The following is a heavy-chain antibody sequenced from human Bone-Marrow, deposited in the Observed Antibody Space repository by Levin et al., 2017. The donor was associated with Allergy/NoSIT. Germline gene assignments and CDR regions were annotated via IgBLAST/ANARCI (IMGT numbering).Heavy chain of an antibody. D-gene: IGHD2-15*01. Sequence: GGSLRLSCAASGFSLSGHAMSWVRQAPGKGLQWVSAISGNGDKTYYADSLKGRFTISRDPSGNTVFLHMNSLSADDTAIYYCAKDRPVLPTADNDGIDVWGQGTMVIVSS. J-gene: IGHJ3*01. CDR2: ISGNGDKT. CDR3: AKDRPVLPTADNDGIDV. V-gene: IGHV3-23*01. CDR1: GFSLSGHA.